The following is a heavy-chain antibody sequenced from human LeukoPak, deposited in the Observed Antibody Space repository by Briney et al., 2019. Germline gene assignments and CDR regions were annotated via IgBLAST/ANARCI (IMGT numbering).Heavy chain of an antibody. CDR1: GFTFDDYA. CDR3: AKDMSDLHCSGTSCYKYGMDV. J-gene: IGHJ6*02. CDR2: ISWNSGSI. V-gene: IGHV3-9*01. Sequence: GGSLRLSCAASGFTFDDYAMHWVRQAPGKGLEWVSGISWNSGSIGYADSVKGRFTISRDNAKNSLYLQMNSLRAEDTALYYCAKDMSDLHCSGTSCYKYGMDVWGQGTTVTVSS. D-gene: IGHD2-2*01.